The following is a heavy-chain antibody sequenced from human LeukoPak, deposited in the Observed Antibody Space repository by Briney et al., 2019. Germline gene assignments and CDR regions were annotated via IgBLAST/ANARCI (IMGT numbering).Heavy chain of an antibody. CDR2: ITSSGDVT. Sequence: GGSLRLSCAASGFTFNIYAMSWVRQAPGKGLDWVSSITSSGDVTFYADSVKDRFTISRDNSKNTLYLQMSRLRAEDTAVYYCAKDRPNYHESNGHYYRPNGDYWGQGTLVSVSS. CDR1: GFTFNIYA. D-gene: IGHD3-22*01. CDR3: AKDRPNYHESNGHYYRPNGDY. V-gene: IGHV3-23*01. J-gene: IGHJ4*02.